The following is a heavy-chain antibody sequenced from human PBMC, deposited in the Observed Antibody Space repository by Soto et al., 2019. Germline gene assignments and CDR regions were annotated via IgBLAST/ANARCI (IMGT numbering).Heavy chain of an antibody. D-gene: IGHD4-17*01. V-gene: IGHV2-5*02. CDR1: GFSLSTSGVG. J-gene: IGHJ4*02. CDR2: IYWDDYK. CDR3: AHKGYGDYPLDY. Sequence: KESGPTLVKPTQTLTLTCPFSGFSLSTSGVGVGWIRQPPGKALEWLAVIYWDDYKHYSPCLKSRLTITKDTSKNQVVLTMTNMDPVDTATYYCAHKGYGDYPLDYWGQGTLLTVSS.